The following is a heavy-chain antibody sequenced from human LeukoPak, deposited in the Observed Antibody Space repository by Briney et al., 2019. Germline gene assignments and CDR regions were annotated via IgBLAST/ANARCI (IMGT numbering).Heavy chain of an antibody. Sequence: GGSLRLSCAASGFTVSSNYMSWVRQAPGEGLEWVSVIYSGGSTYYADSVKGRFTISRDNSKNTLYLQMNSLRAEDTAVYYCARELYDFWSGYLGYWGRGTLVTVSS. CDR2: IYSGGST. D-gene: IGHD3-3*01. CDR1: GFTVSSNY. CDR3: ARELYDFWSGYLGY. J-gene: IGHJ4*02. V-gene: IGHV3-53*01.